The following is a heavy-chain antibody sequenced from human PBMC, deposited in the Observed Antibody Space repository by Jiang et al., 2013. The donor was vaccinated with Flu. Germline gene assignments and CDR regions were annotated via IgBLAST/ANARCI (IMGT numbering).Heavy chain of an antibody. CDR1: GDTFSNA. J-gene: IGHJ4*02. V-gene: IGHV1-69*06. CDR2: IIPIFDTT. D-gene: IGHD5-12*01. Sequence: QLVESGAEVKKPGSSVKVSCRASGDTFSNAISWVRQAPGQGLQWMGGIIPIFDTTNYAQKFQGRLTITADKSTRTAYMELSSLRSEDTAIYYCARGHYTGYDYGLGFDYWGQGTLVTVSS. CDR3: ARGHYTGYDYGLGFDY.